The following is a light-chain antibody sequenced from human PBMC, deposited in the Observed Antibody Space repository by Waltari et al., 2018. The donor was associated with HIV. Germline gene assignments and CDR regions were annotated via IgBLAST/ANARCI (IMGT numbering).Light chain of an antibody. Sequence: QSVLTQPPSVSGTPGQSVTISCSGRNSNIGSNTVNWYPQLPKTAPKLLIYSNLQRPPAVQDRFSGAKSGTSASLASSGRQSEDEADYYCATWDDILRGIVFGGGTNLTVL. CDR2: SNL. CDR1: NSNIGSNT. CDR3: ATWDDILRGIV. J-gene: IGLJ2*01. V-gene: IGLV1-44*01.